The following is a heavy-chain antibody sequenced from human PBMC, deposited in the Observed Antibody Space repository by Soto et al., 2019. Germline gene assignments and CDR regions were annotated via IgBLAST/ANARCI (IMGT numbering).Heavy chain of an antibody. CDR2: ISSSSSYI. J-gene: IGHJ4*02. V-gene: IGHV3-21*01. CDR1: GFTFSNAW. D-gene: IGHD3-3*01. Sequence: EVQLVESGGGLVKPGGSLRLSCAASGFTFSNAWMNWVRQAPGKGLEWVSSISSSSSYIYYADSVKGRFTISRDNAKNSLYLQMNSLRAEDTAVYYCARDFDFWSGYYVFDYWGQGTLVTVSS. CDR3: ARDFDFWSGYYVFDY.